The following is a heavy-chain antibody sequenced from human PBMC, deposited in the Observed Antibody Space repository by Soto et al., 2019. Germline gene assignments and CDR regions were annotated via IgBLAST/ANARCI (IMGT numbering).Heavy chain of an antibody. CDR2: IRSKAYGGTI. CDR1: GFSFVANA. CDR3: TRAGIDRSGTTHYYYGMDV. J-gene: IGHJ6*02. D-gene: IGHD3-22*01. V-gene: IGHV3-49*04. Sequence: PGGSLRLSCTASGFSFVANAMSWVRQAPGKGLEWVGFIRSKAYGGTIDYAASVKGRFTFSRDDSRSVAYLQMNGLKTEDTAVYYCTRAGIDRSGTTHYYYGMDVWGQGTTVTVSS.